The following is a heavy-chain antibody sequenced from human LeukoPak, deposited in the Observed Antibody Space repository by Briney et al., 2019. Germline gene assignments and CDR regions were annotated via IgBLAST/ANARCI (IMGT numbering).Heavy chain of an antibody. CDR2: IFHSGST. CDR1: GASISSTYW. D-gene: IGHD2-21*01. V-gene: IGHV4-4*02. J-gene: IGHJ3*02. Sequence: SGTLSLTCTVSGASISSTYWWSWVRQAPGKGLEWFGEIFHSGSTNYNPSLKSRVTISVDRSKNQFSLKLSSVTAVDTAVYYCARGIGSSGAFDIWGQGTMVTVSS. CDR3: ARGIGSSGAFDI.